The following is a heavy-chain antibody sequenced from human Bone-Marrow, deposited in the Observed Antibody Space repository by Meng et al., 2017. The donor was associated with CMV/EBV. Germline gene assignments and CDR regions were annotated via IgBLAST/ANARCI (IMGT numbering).Heavy chain of an antibody. CDR2: ISSSSSYI. Sequence: GGSLRLSCAASGFTFSSYSMNWVRQAPGKGLEWVSSISSSSSYIYYADSVKGRFTISRDNAKNSLYLQMNSLRAEDTAVYYCARDRPSAFLEWFESHYFDYWGQGTLVTFSS. CDR3: ARDRPSAFLEWFESHYFDY. J-gene: IGHJ4*02. V-gene: IGHV3-21*01. CDR1: GFTFSSYS. D-gene: IGHD3-3*01.